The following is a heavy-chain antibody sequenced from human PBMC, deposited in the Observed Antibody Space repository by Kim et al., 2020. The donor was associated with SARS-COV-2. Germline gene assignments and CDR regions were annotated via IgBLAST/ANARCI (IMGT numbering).Heavy chain of an antibody. CDR2: IIPIFGTA. CDR3: ARDRPFSLLPSPLNYNWFDP. Sequence: SVKVSCKASGGNFSSYAISWVRQAPGQGLEWMGGIIPIFGTANYAQKFQGRVTITADESTSTAYMELSSLRSEDTAVYYCARDRPFSLLPSPLNYNWFDPWGQGTLVTVSS. D-gene: IGHD3-10*01. CDR1: GGNFSSYA. J-gene: IGHJ5*02. V-gene: IGHV1-69*13.